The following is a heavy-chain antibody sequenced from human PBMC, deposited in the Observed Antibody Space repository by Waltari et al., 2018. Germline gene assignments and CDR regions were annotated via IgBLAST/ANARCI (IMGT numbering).Heavy chain of an antibody. Sequence: EVQLEESGGGLLKPGGSLRLSCAASGFTFSNAWMNWVRQAPGKGLEGVGRIKSKAHGGTTDYAAPLKGRFTISRDDSKNTLYLQLNSLKTEDTAVYYCTAGILGSGGVDIWGQGTTVTVSS. CDR1: GFTFSNAW. CDR2: IKSKAHGGTT. CDR3: TAGILGSGGVDI. D-gene: IGHD3-9*01. V-gene: IGHV3-15*01. J-gene: IGHJ6*02.